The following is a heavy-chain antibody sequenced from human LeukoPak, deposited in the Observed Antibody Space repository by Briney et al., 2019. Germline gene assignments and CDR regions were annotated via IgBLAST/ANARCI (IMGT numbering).Heavy chain of an antibody. CDR2: IYTSGST. CDR3: ARVGYCSSTSCYWNFDY. J-gene: IGHJ4*02. CDR1: GGSISSGSYY. D-gene: IGHD2-2*03. V-gene: IGHV4-61*02. Sequence: SETLSLTCTVSGGSISSGSYYWSWIRQPAGKGLEWIGRIYTSGSTNYNPSLKSRVTISVDTSKNQFSLKLSSVTAADTAVYYCARVGYCSSTSCYWNFDYWGQGTLVTVSS.